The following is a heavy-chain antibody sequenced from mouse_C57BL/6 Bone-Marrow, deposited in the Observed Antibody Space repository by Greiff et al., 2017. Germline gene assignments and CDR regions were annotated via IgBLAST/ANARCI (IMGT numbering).Heavy chain of an antibody. D-gene: IGHD1-1*01. Sequence: EVKLVESGGDLVKPGGSLKLSCAASGFTFSSYGMSWVRQTPDKRLEWVATISSGGSYTYYPDSVKGRFTISRDNAKNTLYLQMSSLKSEDTAMYYCAREDYYGSSYAWFAYWGQGTLVTVSA. CDR2: ISSGGSYT. CDR1: GFTFSSYG. V-gene: IGHV5-6*01. CDR3: AREDYYGSSYAWFAY. J-gene: IGHJ3*01.